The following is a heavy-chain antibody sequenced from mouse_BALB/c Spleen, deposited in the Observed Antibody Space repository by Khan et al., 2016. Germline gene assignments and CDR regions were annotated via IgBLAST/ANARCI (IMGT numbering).Heavy chain of an antibody. Sequence: VQLQQSGPDLVKPGASVKISCKASGYSFTGYYIHWVKQSTGKSLEWIGRVNPNNGGTSYNQKFKDKAIVTVDTSSSTVYMELRSMTSEDSAVYYCAKTYRLPDCFDYWGQGTTLTVSS. V-gene: IGHV1-26*01. D-gene: IGHD2-1*01. CDR2: VNPNNGGT. CDR3: AKTYRLPDCFDY. J-gene: IGHJ2*01. CDR1: GYSFTGYY.